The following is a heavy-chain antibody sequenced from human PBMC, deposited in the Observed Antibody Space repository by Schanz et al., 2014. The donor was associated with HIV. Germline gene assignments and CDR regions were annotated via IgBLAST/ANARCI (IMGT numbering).Heavy chain of an antibody. CDR2: ISATGGST. CDR3: AKPEYDSRGSSQSHFDY. Sequence: EVQLLESGGGLVQAGGSLRLSCAASGFTFKSYAMSWVRQAPGKGLEWVSAISATGGSTYYADSVKGRFTISRDNSKITLYLQMTTLRIDDTAVYYCAKPEYDSRGSSQSHFDYWGQGTLVTVSS. V-gene: IGHV3-23*01. CDR1: GFTFKSYA. J-gene: IGHJ4*02. D-gene: IGHD3-22*01.